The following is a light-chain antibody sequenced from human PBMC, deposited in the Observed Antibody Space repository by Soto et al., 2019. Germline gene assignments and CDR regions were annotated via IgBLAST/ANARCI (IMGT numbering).Light chain of an antibody. CDR2: SND. CDR3: SAWDDSLSGVV. Sequence: QSALTQPPSASATPGQRVSISCSGSSSNIGTNFVSWYQQLPGTAPKLLIYSNDQRPSGVPDRFSGSKSGTSASLAISGLRSEDEADYYCSAWDDSLSGVVFGGGTQLTVL. CDR1: SSNIGTNF. J-gene: IGLJ2*01. V-gene: IGLV1-47*02.